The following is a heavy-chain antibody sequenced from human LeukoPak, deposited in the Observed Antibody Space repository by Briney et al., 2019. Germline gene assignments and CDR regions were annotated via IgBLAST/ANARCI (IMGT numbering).Heavy chain of an antibody. CDR1: GFTFSSYS. V-gene: IGHV3-21*01. J-gene: IGHJ3*02. CDR3: ARTFGKIVVVITRAFDI. Sequence: PGGSLRLSCAASGFTFSSYSMNWVRQAPGKGLEWVPSISSSSGYIYYADSVKRRFTISRDNAKNSLYLQMNSLRAEDTAVYYCARTFGKIVVVITRAFDIWGQGTMVTVSS. CDR2: ISSSSGYI. D-gene: IGHD3-22*01.